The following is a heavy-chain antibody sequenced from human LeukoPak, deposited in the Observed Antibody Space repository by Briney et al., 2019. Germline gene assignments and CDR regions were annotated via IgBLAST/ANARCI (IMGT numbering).Heavy chain of an antibody. CDR1: GCSISPYY. V-gene: IGHV4-59*01. CDR2: IYYSGST. CDR3: ARAQIGKEILTGNAGEYYYYYYYVDV. D-gene: IGHD3-9*01. Sequence: PSETLSLTCTASGCSISPYYWSWIRQPPGKGLEWLGYIYYSGSTNYYPSLKNRVTFSVDTSKNQFALKLSSVTAADTAVYHCARAQIGKEILTGNAGEYYYYYYYVDVWGKGSTVTVSS. J-gene: IGHJ6*03.